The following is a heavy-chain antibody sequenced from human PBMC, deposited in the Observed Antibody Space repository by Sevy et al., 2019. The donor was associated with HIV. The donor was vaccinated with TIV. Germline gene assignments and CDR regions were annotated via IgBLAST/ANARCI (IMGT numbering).Heavy chain of an antibody. CDR1: GFTFSSYS. Sequence: GGSLRLSCAASGFTFSSYSMNWVRQAPGKGLEWVSYISSSSYIYYADSVKGRFTISRDNAKNSLYLQMNSLRAEDTAVYYCARDWIKMATISDYWGQGTLVTVSS. CDR3: ARDWIKMATISDY. V-gene: IGHV3-21*01. J-gene: IGHJ4*02. D-gene: IGHD5-12*01. CDR2: ISSSSYI.